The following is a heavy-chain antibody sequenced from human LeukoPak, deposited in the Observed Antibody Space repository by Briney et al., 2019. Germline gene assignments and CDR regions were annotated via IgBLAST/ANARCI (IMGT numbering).Heavy chain of an antibody. V-gene: IGHV3-9*01. D-gene: IGHD6-13*01. CDR2: ISWNSGSI. CDR1: GFTFDDYA. CDR3: AAWQLILFDF. J-gene: IGHJ4*02. Sequence: GGSLRLSCAASGFTFDDYAMHWVRQAPGKGLEWVSGISWNSGSIGYADSVKGRFTISRDNAKNSLYLQMNSLRAEDTALYYCAAWQLILFDFWGPGILVTVSS.